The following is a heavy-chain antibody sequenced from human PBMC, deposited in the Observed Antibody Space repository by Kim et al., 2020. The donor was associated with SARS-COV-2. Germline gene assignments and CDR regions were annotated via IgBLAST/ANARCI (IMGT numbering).Heavy chain of an antibody. D-gene: IGHD6-19*01. CDR3: ARDGIAVAGKGGYYFDY. V-gene: IGHV3-48*04. CDR1: GFTFSSYS. CDR2: ISSSSSTI. J-gene: IGHJ4*02. Sequence: GGSLRLSCAASGFTFSSYSMNWVRQAPGKGLEWVSYISSSSSTIYYADSVKGRFTISRDNAKNSLYLQMNSLRAEDTAVYYCARDGIAVAGKGGYYFDYWGQGTLVTVSS.